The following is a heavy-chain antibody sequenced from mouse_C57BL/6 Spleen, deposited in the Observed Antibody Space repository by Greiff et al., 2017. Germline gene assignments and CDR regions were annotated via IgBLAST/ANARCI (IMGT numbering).Heavy chain of an antibody. CDR3: ARHTGTGYDAMDY. CDR2: IWSDGST. D-gene: IGHD3-3*01. V-gene: IGHV2-6-1*01. J-gene: IGHJ4*01. CDR1: GFSLTSYG. Sequence: VKLVESGPGLVAPSQSLSITCTVSGFSLTSYGVHWVRQPPGKGLEWLVVIWSDGSTTYNSALKSRLSISKDNSKSQVFLKMNSLQTDDTAMYYCARHTGTGYDAMDYWGQGTSVTVSS.